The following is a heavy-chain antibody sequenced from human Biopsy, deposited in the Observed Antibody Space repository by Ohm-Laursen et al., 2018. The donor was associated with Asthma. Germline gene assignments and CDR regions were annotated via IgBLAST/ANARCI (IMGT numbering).Heavy chain of an antibody. CDR1: GFTFSTYG. Sequence: SSLRLSCAASGFTFSTYGMHWVRQAPGKGLEWVAYIAWDGINSYYADSVKGRFTISRDNSRNTLYLQKNSLRADDTAVYYCARAGESDRVGGLDVWGQGTTVIVS. V-gene: IGHV3-30*03. CDR2: IAWDGINS. CDR3: ARAGESDRVGGLDV. J-gene: IGHJ6*02. D-gene: IGHD3-16*01.